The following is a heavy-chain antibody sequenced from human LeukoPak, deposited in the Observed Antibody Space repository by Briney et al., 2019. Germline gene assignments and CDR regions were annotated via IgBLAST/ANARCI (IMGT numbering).Heavy chain of an antibody. J-gene: IGHJ4*02. Sequence: GGSLRLSCAASGFTFSNYAMTWVCQAPGKGLEWVSAVSAGGGSTYYADSVKGRFTISRDNSKSTLYLQMNSLRAEDTALYYCAKDYCTGTNCYGDYWGQGTLVTVSS. D-gene: IGHD2-2*01. CDR1: GFTFSNYA. CDR3: AKDYCTGTNCYGDY. V-gene: IGHV3-23*01. CDR2: VSAGGGST.